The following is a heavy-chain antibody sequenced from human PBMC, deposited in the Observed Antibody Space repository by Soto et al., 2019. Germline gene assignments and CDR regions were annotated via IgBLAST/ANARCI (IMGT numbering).Heavy chain of an antibody. CDR3: ARDPSPYDFWSGSKRPYGLDV. Sequence: PGGSLRLSCAASGFTFSNYIINWVRQAPGRGLEWVSSISSSSTYKYYEDSVKGRFTISRDNAKNSLYLQMNSLRAEDTAVYYCARDPSPYDFWSGSKRPYGLDVWGQGTTVTVSS. J-gene: IGHJ6*02. D-gene: IGHD3-3*01. CDR2: ISSSSTYK. CDR1: GFTFSNYI. V-gene: IGHV3-21*01.